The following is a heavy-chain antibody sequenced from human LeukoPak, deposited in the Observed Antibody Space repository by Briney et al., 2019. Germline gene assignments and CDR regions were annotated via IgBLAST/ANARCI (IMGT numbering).Heavy chain of an antibody. D-gene: IGHD1-14*01. CDR2: IKQDGSEK. Sequence: GGSLRLSCAASGFTFSSYWMSWVRQAPGKGLEWVANIKQDGSEKYYVDSVKGRFTISRDNAKNSLYLQMNSLRAEDTAVYYCARDPEGETTGFDYWGQGTLVTVSS. J-gene: IGHJ4*02. CDR1: GFTFSSYW. CDR3: ARDPEGETTGFDY. V-gene: IGHV3-7*01.